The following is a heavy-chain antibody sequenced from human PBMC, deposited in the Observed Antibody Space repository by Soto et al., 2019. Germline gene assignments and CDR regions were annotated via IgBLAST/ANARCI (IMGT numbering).Heavy chain of an antibody. D-gene: IGHD1-1*01. CDR2: ISAHNGNT. J-gene: IGHJ4*02. V-gene: IGHV1-18*01. CDR1: GYAFTTYG. Sequence: QVHLVQSGAEVKKPGASVKVSCQASGYAFTTYGITWVRQAPGQGLEWMGWISAHNGNTNYAQKLQGRVTVTRDTSRSTAYMELRSLSSDDTAVDYCARGGYGDYWGQGALVTVSS. CDR3: ARGGYGDY.